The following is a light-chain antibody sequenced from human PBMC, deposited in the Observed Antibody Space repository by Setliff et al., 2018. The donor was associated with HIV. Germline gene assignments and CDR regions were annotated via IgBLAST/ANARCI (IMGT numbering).Light chain of an antibody. V-gene: IGLV1-51*01. CDR1: SSNIGDRS. CDR2: DNH. Sequence: QSALTQPPSVSAAPGQKVSISCSGSSSNIGDRSVSWYQQLPGTAPKLLIHDNHERPSGIPERFSGSTSGTSATLGITGLQTGDEADYYCGAWDTSLAADVFGTGTKGTVL. CDR3: GAWDTSLAADV. J-gene: IGLJ1*01.